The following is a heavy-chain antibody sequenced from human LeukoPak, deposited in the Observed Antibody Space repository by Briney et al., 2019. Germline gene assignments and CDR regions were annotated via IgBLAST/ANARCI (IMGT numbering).Heavy chain of an antibody. CDR2: ISPDGTEI. CDR1: GFTSRSYW. CDR3: ARDRGFDVIVTLDIEGYYFDY. D-gene: IGHD2/OR15-2a*01. V-gene: IGHV3-7*01. Sequence: GGSLRLSCAASGFTSRSYWMTWVRQAPGKGLEWVGNISPDGTEIYFVDSVRGRFTISRDNARNSVHLQMNSLIAEDTAVYYCARDRGFDVIVTLDIEGYYFDYWGQGTLVTVSS. J-gene: IGHJ4*02.